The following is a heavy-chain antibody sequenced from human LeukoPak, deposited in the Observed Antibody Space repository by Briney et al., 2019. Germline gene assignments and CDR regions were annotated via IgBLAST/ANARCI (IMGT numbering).Heavy chain of an antibody. CDR1: GGSISSSSYY. Sequence: SETLSLTCTVSGGSISSSSYYWGWIRQPPGKGLEWIGNIYYSGSIYYNPSLKSRVTISVDTSKNQFSLKLSSVTAADTAVYYCARPYLRGTVVNNWFGPWGQGTLVTVSS. D-gene: IGHD4-23*01. CDR2: IYYSGSI. V-gene: IGHV4-39*01. J-gene: IGHJ5*02. CDR3: ARPYLRGTVVNNWFGP.